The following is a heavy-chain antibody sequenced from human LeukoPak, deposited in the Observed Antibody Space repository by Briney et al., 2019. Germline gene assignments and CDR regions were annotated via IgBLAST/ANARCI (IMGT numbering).Heavy chain of an antibody. J-gene: IGHJ6*02. D-gene: IGHD6-19*01. CDR3: ARLRYSSGSGGNYGMDV. CDR1: GFTFSSYS. Sequence: PGGSLRLSCAASGFTFSSYSMNWVRQAPGKGLEWVSSISSSSSYIYYADSVKGRFTISRDNAKNSLYLQMNSLRVEDTAVYYCARLRYSSGSGGNYGMDVWGQGTTVTVSS. CDR2: ISSSSSYI. V-gene: IGHV3-21*01.